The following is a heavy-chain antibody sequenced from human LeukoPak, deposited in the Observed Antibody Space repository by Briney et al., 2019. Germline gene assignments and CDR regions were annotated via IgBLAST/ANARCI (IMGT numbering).Heavy chain of an antibody. CDR3: ARDPDF. CDR2: MKRDGSEI. CDR1: GFTFSTYW. Sequence: GGSLRLSCSASGFTFSTYWMSWVRQAPGKGLEWVANMKRDGSEIYYVDSVKGRFTISRDNAKNSLFLQMNSLRAEDTAVYYCARDPDFWGQGILVTVSS. V-gene: IGHV3-7*01. J-gene: IGHJ4*02.